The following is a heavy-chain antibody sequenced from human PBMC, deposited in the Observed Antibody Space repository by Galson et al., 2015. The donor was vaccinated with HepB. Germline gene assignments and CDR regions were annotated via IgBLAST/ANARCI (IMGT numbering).Heavy chain of an antibody. V-gene: IGHV3-15*01. CDR1: GLPFNNAW. CDR2: IKSKTDGETT. Sequence: SLRLSCAASGLPFNNAWMTWVRQAPGMGLEWVGRIKSKTDGETTDYAAPVKGRFTISRDDSKNRLYLQMNSLKTEGTAVYYCTTDVYYTTYWSWLDPWGQGTLVTVSS. J-gene: IGHJ5*02. D-gene: IGHD2-2*02. CDR3: TTDVYYTTYWSWLDP.